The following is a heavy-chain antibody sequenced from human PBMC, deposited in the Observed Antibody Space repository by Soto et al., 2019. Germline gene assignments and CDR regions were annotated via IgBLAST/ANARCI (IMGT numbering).Heavy chain of an antibody. CDR3: AKDIRDDYVWGSNFDI. CDR1: GFTFSSYG. V-gene: IGHV3-30*18. D-gene: IGHD3-16*01. CDR2: ISYDGSNK. J-gene: IGHJ3*02. Sequence: QVQLVESGGGVVQPGRSLRLSCAASGFTFSSYGMHWVRQAPGKGLERVAVISYDGSNKYYADSVKGRFTISRDNSKNPLYLQMNSLSAEDTAVYYCAKDIRDDYVWGSNFDIWGQGTMVTVSS.